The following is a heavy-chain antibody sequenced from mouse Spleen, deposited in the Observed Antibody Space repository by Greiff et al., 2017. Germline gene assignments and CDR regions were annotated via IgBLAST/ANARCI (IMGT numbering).Heavy chain of an antibody. CDR1: GYTFTDYY. CDR3: AMWDAMDY. J-gene: IGHJ4*01. Sequence: VQLQQSGPELVKPGASVKISCKASGYTFTDYYMNWVKQSHGKSLEWIGDINPNNGGTSYNQKFKGKATLTVDKSSSTAYMELRSLTSEDSAVYYCAMWDAMDYWGQGTSVTVSS. V-gene: IGHV1-26*01. CDR2: INPNNGGT.